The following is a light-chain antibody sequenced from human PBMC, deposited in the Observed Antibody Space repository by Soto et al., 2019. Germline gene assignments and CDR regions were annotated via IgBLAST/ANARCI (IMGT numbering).Light chain of an antibody. J-gene: IGKJ1*01. V-gene: IGKV2-28*01. CDR2: LGS. CDR3: MQPLQSLT. CDR1: QSLLHSNGYNY. Sequence: DIVMTQSPLSLPVTPGEPASISCRSSQSLLHSNGYNYLDWYLQKPGQSPQLLIYLGSNRASGVPDMFSGSGSGTDFTLKISRVEAEDVGVYYCMQPLQSLTFGQGTKVDIK.